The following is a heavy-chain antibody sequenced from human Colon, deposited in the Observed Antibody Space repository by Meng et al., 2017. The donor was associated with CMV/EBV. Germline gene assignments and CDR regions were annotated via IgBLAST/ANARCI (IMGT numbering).Heavy chain of an antibody. CDR3: ARGAEYGHQTLRS. CDR2: IHPNTGAT. V-gene: IGHV1-2*06. CDR1: GYTFTDHY. Sequence: QVQLVQSGAEVKKPGASVKVSCKASGYTFTDHYLHWVRQAPGQGLEWMGRIHPNTGATDYAQEFRGRVTMTRDTSINTAYLDLSWLRSDDTAVYYCARGAEYGHQTLRSWGQGALVTVSS. D-gene: IGHD2/OR15-2a*01. J-gene: IGHJ5*02.